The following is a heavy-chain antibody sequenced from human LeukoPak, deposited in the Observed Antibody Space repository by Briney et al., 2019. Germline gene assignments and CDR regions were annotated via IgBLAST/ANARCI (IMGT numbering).Heavy chain of an antibody. J-gene: IGHJ5*02. CDR3: ARGSTTVTTESWFDP. V-gene: IGHV4-30-4*01. Sequence: SETLSLTCTVSGGSISSGDYYWRWLRQPPGRGLEWIAYIYYSGSTYYNPSLKSRVTISVDTSKNQFSLKLSSVTAADKAGYYCARGSTTVTTESWFDPWGQGTLVTVSS. CDR2: IYYSGST. D-gene: IGHD4-17*01. CDR1: GGSISSGDYY.